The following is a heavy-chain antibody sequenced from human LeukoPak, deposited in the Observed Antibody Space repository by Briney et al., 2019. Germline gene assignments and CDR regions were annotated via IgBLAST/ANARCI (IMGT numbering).Heavy chain of an antibody. CDR1: GGSIGSYY. CDR2: ISYSGST. D-gene: IGHD5-12*01. Sequence: PSETLSLTCTASGGSIGSYYWSWIRQPPGKGLEWIGHISYSGSTNYNPSLKSRVTISVDTSKNQFPLKLSSVTAADTAVYYCARGGSGYALNWFDPWGQGTLVTVSS. V-gene: IGHV4-59*01. CDR3: ARGGSGYALNWFDP. J-gene: IGHJ5*02.